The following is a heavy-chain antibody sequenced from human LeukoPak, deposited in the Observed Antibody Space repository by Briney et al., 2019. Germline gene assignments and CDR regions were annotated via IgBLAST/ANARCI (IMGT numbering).Heavy chain of an antibody. CDR2: IRNSGGIT. CDR1: GFTFSSYA. J-gene: IGHJ4*02. Sequence: GGSLRLSCAASGFTFSSYAMSWVRQAPGKGLEWVSAIRNSGGITYYADSVKGRFTISRDNSEKTLYLQMNSLRVEDTAVYYCAKGPLYYYDTTSDYFFDYWGQGTLVTVSS. D-gene: IGHD3-22*01. V-gene: IGHV3-23*01. CDR3: AKGPLYYYDTTSDYFFDY.